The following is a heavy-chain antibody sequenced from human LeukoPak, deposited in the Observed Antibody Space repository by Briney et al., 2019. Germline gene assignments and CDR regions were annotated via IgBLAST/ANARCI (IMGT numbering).Heavy chain of an antibody. D-gene: IGHD2-21*01. CDR1: GFTFSSYN. CDR2: INDDATDT. CDR3: ARDLDWLIYDY. J-gene: IGHJ4*01. V-gene: IGHV3-74*03. Sequence: GESLRLSCEASGFTFSSYNMHWVRQAPGEGLMWVSRINDDATDTKYAESVKGRFTISRDNAKNTLYLQMNSLRADDTAMYYCARDLDWLIYDYWGHGSLVAVSS.